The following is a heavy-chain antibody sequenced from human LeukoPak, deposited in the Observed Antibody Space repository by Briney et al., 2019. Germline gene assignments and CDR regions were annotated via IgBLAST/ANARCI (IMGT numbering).Heavy chain of an antibody. CDR2: ISSSGSTI. V-gene: IGHV3-48*03. CDR1: GFTFSSYE. D-gene: IGHD5-18*01. J-gene: IGHJ4*02. Sequence: PGGSLRLSCAASGFTFSSYEMNWVRQAPGKGLEWVSYISSSGSTIYYADSVKGRFTISRDNAKNSLYLQMNSLRAEDTAVYYCAREGYSYGTGGFDYWGQGTLVTVSS. CDR3: AREGYSYGTGGFDY.